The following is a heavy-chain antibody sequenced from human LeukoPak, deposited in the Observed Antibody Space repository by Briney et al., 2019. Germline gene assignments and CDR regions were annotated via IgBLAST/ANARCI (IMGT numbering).Heavy chain of an antibody. CDR1: GFTFSSYG. V-gene: IGHV3-30*02. CDR2: IRYDGSNK. D-gene: IGHD2-21*02. CDR3: ARDRDHYCGGDCYSFDY. Sequence: PGGSLRLSCAASGFTFSSYGMHWVRQAPGKGLEWVAFIRYDGSNKYYADSVKGRFTISRDNSKNTLYLQMNSLRAEDTAVYYCARDRDHYCGGDCYSFDYWGQGTLVTVSS. J-gene: IGHJ4*02.